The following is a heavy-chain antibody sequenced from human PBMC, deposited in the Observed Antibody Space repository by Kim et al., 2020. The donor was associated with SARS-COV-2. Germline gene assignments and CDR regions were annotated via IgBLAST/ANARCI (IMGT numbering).Heavy chain of an antibody. Sequence: GGSLRLSCAASGFTFSSYAMHWVRQAPGKGLEWVAVISYDGSNKYYADSVKGRFTISRDNSKNTLYLQMNSLRAEDTAVYYCARANIVVVPAAIWRRRGGMDVWGQGTTVTVSS. V-gene: IGHV3-30-3*01. CDR2: ISYDGSNK. CDR1: GFTFSSYA. J-gene: IGHJ6*02. D-gene: IGHD2-2*02. CDR3: ARANIVVVPAAIWRRRGGMDV.